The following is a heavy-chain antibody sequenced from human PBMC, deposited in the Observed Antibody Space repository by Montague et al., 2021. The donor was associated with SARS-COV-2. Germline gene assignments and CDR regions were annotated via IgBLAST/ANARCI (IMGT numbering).Heavy chain of an antibody. D-gene: IGHD4-23*01. V-gene: IGHV4-39*01. CDR1: GGSVSSRSYY. J-gene: IGHJ4*02. Sequence: SETLSLTCTVSGGSVSSRSYYWGWLRQPPGKGLEWIGSNNYSGSTHYNPSLKSRVTISVYTTKNQFSLKLSSVTAADTAVYYCARRGDDGGPRFDYWGQGTLVSVSS. CDR2: NNYSGST. CDR3: ARRGDDGGPRFDY.